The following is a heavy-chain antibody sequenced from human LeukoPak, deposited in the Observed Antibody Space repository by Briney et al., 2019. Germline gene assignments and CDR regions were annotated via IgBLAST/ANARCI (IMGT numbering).Heavy chain of an antibody. CDR2: INHSGST. CDR1: GGSFSGDY. CDR3: ARGLSGLRYLTY. J-gene: IGHJ4*02. Sequence: PSQTLSLTCAVYGGSFSGDYWSWIRHPPRKGLEWIGEINHSGSTNYNPSLKSRVTISVDTSKNQFSLKLSSVTAADTAVYYCARGLSGLRYLTYWGQGTLVTVSS. V-gene: IGHV4-34*01. D-gene: IGHD3-9*01.